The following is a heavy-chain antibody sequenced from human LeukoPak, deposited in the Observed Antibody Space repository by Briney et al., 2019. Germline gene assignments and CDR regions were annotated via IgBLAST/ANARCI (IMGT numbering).Heavy chain of an antibody. Sequence: GRSLRLSCAASGFTFSSYAMSWVRQAPGKGLEWVSAISGSGGSTYYADSVKGRFTISRDNSKNTLYLQMNSLRAEDTAVYYCAKGDIVVVPAANDYWGQGTLVTVSS. CDR2: ISGSGGST. V-gene: IGHV3-23*01. CDR3: AKGDIVVVPAANDY. D-gene: IGHD2-2*01. J-gene: IGHJ4*02. CDR1: GFTFSSYA.